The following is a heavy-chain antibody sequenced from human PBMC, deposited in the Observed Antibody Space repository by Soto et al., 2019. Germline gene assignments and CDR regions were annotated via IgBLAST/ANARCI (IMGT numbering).Heavy chain of an antibody. CDR3: ARGQEGIVATH. J-gene: IGHJ4*02. D-gene: IGHD5-12*01. V-gene: IGHV4-34*01. CDR1: GGSLTGYY. CDR2: VKDGGST. Sequence: QVQLQQWGAGLLKPSETLSLTCTVNGGSLTGYYWSWIRQPPGKGLEWIGEVKDGGSTNYSPSLRGXASXSXVTSKNHFSLRLNSVTAADTAVYFCARGQEGIVATHWDQGALVTVSS.